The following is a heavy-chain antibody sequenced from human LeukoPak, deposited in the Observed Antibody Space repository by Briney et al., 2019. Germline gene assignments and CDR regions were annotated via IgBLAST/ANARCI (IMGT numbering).Heavy chain of an antibody. Sequence: GGSLRLSCAASGFTFSSYWMRWVRQAPGKGLVWVSRINSDGSSTSYADSVKGRFTISRDNAKNTLYLQMNSLRAEDTAVYYCARSAYDFWSGRVNWFDPWGQGTLVTVSS. D-gene: IGHD3-3*01. J-gene: IGHJ5*02. V-gene: IGHV3-74*01. CDR2: INSDGSST. CDR3: ARSAYDFWSGRVNWFDP. CDR1: GFTFSSYW.